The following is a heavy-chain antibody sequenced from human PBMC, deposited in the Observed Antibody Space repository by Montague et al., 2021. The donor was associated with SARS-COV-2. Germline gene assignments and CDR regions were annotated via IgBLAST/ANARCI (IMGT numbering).Heavy chain of an antibody. CDR1: GGSLSNYY. J-gene: IGHJ6*02. CDR3: ARNAYNHYGLDV. V-gene: IGHV4-4*07. CDR2: IYSSGTT. Sequence: SETLSLTCSVSGGSLSNYYWSWIWQPPGKGLEWIGRIYSSGTTRYNPSLRSRATMSVDPSKNQFSLNLSSVTAADTAVYYCARNAYNHYGLDVWGQGATVTVSS.